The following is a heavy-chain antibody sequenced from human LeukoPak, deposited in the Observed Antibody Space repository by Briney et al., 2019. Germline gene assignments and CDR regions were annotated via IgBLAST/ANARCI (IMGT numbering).Heavy chain of an antibody. CDR1: GGSISSGGYY. J-gene: IGHJ3*02. Sequence: TLSLTCTVSGGSISSGGYYWSSIRQPPGKGLEWIGYIYHSGSTYYNPSLKSRVTISVDRSKNQFSLKLSSVTAADTAVYYCARAPFSPLGYCSSTSCRPDAFDIWGQGTMVTVSS. D-gene: IGHD2-2*01. CDR3: ARAPFSPLGYCSSTSCRPDAFDI. CDR2: IYHSGST. V-gene: IGHV4-30-2*01.